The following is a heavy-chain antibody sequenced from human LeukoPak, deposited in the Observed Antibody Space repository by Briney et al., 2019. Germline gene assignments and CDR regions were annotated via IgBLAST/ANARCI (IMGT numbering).Heavy chain of an antibody. D-gene: IGHD1-1*01. V-gene: IGHV4-34*01. CDR2: INHSGST. Sequence: PSETLSLTCAVYGGSFSGYHWSWIRQPPGKGLEWIGEINHSGSTNYNPSLKSRVTISVDTSKNQFSLKLSSVTAADTAVYYCARGGWKYFDYWGQGTLVTVSS. CDR1: GGSFSGYH. CDR3: ARGGWKYFDY. J-gene: IGHJ4*02.